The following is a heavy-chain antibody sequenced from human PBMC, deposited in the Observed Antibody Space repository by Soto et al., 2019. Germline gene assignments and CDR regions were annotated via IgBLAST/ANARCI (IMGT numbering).Heavy chain of an antibody. CDR2: ISGSGGST. V-gene: IGHV3-23*01. CDR1: GFTFSSYW. CDR3: AKPHPLDYYYYYYMDV. D-gene: IGHD3-16*01. J-gene: IGHJ6*03. Sequence: PGGSLRLSCAASGFTFSSYWMHWVRQAPGKGLEWVSAISGSGGSTYYADSVKGRFTISRDNSKNTLYLQMNSLRAEDTAVYCCAKPHPLDYYYYYYMDVWGKGTTVTVSS.